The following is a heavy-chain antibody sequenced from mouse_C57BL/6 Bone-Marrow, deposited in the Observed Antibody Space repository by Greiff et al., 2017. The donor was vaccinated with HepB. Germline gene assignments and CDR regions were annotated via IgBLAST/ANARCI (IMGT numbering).Heavy chain of an antibody. V-gene: IGHV5-12*01. CDR2: ISNGGGST. D-gene: IGHD1-1*01. CDR1: GFTFSDYY. CDR3: ARQSDYYGSSWDCFAY. Sequence: DVMLVESGGGLVQPGGSLKLSCAASGFTFSDYYMYWVRQTPEKRLEWVAYISNGGGSTYYPDTVKGRFTISRDNAKNTLYLQMSRLKSEDTAMYYCARQSDYYGSSWDCFAYWGQGTLVTVSA. J-gene: IGHJ3*01.